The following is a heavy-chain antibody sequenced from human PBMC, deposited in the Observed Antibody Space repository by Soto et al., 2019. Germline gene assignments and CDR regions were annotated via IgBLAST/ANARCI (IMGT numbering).Heavy chain of an antibody. V-gene: IGHV3-30-3*01. CDR1: GFTFSSYA. CDR2: ISYDGSNK. J-gene: IGHJ5*02. D-gene: IGHD6-13*01. Sequence: PGGSLRLSCAASGFTFSSYAMHWVRQAPGKGLEWVAVISYDGSNKYYADSVKGRFTISRDNSKNTLYLQMDSLRAEDTAVYYCARDHSSSHGTAYNWFDPWGQGTLVTVSS. CDR3: ARDHSSSHGTAYNWFDP.